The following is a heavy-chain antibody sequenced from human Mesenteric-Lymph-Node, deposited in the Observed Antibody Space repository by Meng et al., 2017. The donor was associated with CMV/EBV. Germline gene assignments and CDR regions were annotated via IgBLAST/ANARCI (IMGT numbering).Heavy chain of an antibody. J-gene: IGHJ3*02. CDR1: GDSVHIYS. D-gene: IGHD1-26*01. Sequence: SETLSLTCTVSGDSVHIYSYTWIRQPAGKGLEWIGPIYSSGSTESSPSLKSRATMSVDTSKNQFSLKLTSVTAADTAVYYCARMSLIVGSIHDAFDMWGQGTMVTVSS. CDR3: ARMSLIVGSIHDAFDM. CDR2: IYSSGST. V-gene: IGHV4-4*07.